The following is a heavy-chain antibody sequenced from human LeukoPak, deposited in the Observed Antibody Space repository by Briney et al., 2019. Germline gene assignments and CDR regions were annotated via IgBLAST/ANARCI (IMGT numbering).Heavy chain of an antibody. CDR3: ARAISSIAARRGYYYYYMDV. J-gene: IGHJ6*03. CDR1: GGSINSSSYY. CDR2: IYYSGST. V-gene: IGHV4-39*07. Sequence: PSETLALTCTVSGGSINSSSYYWGWIRQPPGKGLEWIGSIYYSGSTYYNPSLKSRVTISVDTSKNQFSLKLSYVTAADTALYYCARAISSIAARRGYYYYYMDVWGKGTTVTVSS. D-gene: IGHD6-6*01.